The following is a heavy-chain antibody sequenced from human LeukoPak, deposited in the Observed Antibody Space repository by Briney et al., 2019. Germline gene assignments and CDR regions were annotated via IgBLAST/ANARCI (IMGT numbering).Heavy chain of an antibody. D-gene: IGHD2-15*01. CDR2: IKQDGSAK. J-gene: IGHJ4*02. Sequence: GGSLRLSCAVSGFTLRGYWMTWVRQAPGKGLEWVANIKQDGSAKYYVDSVKGRFTISRDNAKNSLYLQMNSLRAEDTAVFYCARPHCTGGTCYDYWGQGTLVTVSS. V-gene: IGHV3-7*05. CDR3: ARPHCTGGTCYDY. CDR1: GFTLRGYW.